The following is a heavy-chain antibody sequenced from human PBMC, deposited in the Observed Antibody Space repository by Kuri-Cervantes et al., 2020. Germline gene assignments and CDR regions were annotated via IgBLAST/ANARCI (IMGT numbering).Heavy chain of an antibody. Sequence: SETLSLTCTVSGGSISSGDYYWSWIRQPPGKGLEWIGEINHSGSTNYNPSLKSRVTISVDTSKNQFSLKLSSVTAADTAVYYCARGPLYGSGSYYRSPPVIYGMDVWGQGTTVTVSS. CDR2: INHSGST. J-gene: IGHJ6*02. D-gene: IGHD3-10*01. CDR3: ARGPLYGSGSYYRSPPVIYGMDV. CDR1: GGSISSGDYY. V-gene: IGHV4-39*07.